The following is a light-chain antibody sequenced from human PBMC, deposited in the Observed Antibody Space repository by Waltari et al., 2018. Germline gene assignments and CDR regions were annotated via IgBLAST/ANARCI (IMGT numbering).Light chain of an antibody. J-gene: IGLJ1*01. CDR3: SSYTTSSAPGV. Sequence: QSALTQPASVSGSPGQSITISCSGTDSDVGAYDFVSWYQQHPGKAPHLIIYEVSNRPSGISHLFSAAKTCKTASLTISRLQAEDEAYYYCSSYTTSSAPGVFGTETRVTVL. CDR1: DSDVGAYDF. V-gene: IGLV2-14*01. CDR2: EVS.